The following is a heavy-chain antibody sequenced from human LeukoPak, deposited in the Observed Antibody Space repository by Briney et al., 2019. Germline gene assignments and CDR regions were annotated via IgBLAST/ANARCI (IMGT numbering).Heavy chain of an antibody. CDR1: GYTFTGYY. J-gene: IGHJ4*02. Sequence: ASVKVSCKASGYTFTGYYMHWVRQAPGQGLEWMGWINPNSGGTNYAQKFQGRVTMTRDTSISTAYMELSRLRSDDTAVYYCARGGPTRGIFGVVMGPLWGQGTLVTVSS. V-gene: IGHV1-2*02. CDR2: INPNSGGT. D-gene: IGHD3-3*01. CDR3: ARGGPTRGIFGVVMGPL.